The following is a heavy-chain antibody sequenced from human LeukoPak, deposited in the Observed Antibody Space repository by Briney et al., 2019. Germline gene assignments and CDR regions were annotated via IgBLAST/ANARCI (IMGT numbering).Heavy chain of an antibody. D-gene: IGHD5-18*01. J-gene: IGHJ4*02. Sequence: GGSLRLSCAASGFTVSSNYMSWVRQAPGKGLKWVSVIYSGGSTYYADSVKGRFTISRHNSKNTLYLQMNSLRAEDTAVYYCASSHPAYSYGSLYWGQGTLVTVSS. CDR1: GFTVSSNY. V-gene: IGHV3-53*04. CDR3: ASSHPAYSYGSLY. CDR2: IYSGGST.